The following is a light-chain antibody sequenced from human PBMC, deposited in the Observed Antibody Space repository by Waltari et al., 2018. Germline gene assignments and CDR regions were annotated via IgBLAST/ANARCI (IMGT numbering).Light chain of an antibody. J-gene: IGKJ1*01. CDR1: QSIINNY. Sequence: EIVLTQSPGTLSLSQGEGATLSCRASQSIINNYLAWYQQRPGQAPRLLVYDASSRATGIPDRFSGSGSGTDFTLTIIRLEPEDFALYFCQQHGSFPQTFGQGTKVEIK. V-gene: IGKV3-20*01. CDR3: QQHGSFPQT. CDR2: DAS.